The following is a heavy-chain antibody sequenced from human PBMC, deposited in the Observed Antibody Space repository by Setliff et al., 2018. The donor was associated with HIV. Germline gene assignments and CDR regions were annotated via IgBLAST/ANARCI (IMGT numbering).Heavy chain of an antibody. J-gene: IGHJ4*02. CDR2: INVDGSSI. CDR1: GFTFSSYW. D-gene: IGHD6-6*01. Sequence: GSLRLSCTASGFTFSSYWMHWVRQPPGKGLVWVSRINVDGSSISYADSVKGRFTISRDNAKNTLFLQMNSLRAEDTAVYYCARLPQDVRSSIDFWGQGTLVTVSS. V-gene: IGHV3-74*01. CDR3: ARLPQDVRSSIDF.